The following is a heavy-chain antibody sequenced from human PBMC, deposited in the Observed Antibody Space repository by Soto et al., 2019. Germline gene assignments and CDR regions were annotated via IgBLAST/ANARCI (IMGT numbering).Heavy chain of an antibody. Sequence: SVKVSCKASGGTFSSYAISWVRQAPGQGLEWMGGIIPIFGTANCAQKFQGRVTITADKSTSTAYMELSSLRSEDTAVYYCARDGGYDILTGLVGYYGMDVWGQGTTVTVSS. CDR1: GGTFSSYA. V-gene: IGHV1-69*06. CDR3: ARDGGYDILTGLVGYYGMDV. D-gene: IGHD3-9*01. J-gene: IGHJ6*02. CDR2: IIPIFGTA.